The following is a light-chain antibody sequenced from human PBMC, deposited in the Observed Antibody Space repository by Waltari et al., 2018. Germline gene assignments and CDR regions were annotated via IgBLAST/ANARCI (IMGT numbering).Light chain of an antibody. Sequence: EIVLAQFPDTLSLSPGESATLTCGASEEIPNNYLAWYQQRPGLPPRLLIYDASTRATGIPGRFTGSGSGTDFTLTINNLEPEDFAVYYCHQYIHSFGGAFGQGTTVEIK. V-gene: IGKV3D-20*01. CDR1: EEIPNNY. CDR3: HQYIHSFGGA. CDR2: DAS. J-gene: IGKJ1*01.